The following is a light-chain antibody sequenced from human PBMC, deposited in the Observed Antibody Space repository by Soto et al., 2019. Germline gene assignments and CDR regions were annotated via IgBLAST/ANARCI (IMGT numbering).Light chain of an antibody. CDR1: QTVSSY. CDR3: QQLNIFPPLFT. Sequence: DIQLTQSPSFLSASVGDRVTITCRASQTVSSYLVWYQQKPGKAPKVLITDASTLQSGVPSRFSGSGFGTEFTLTIRGLQPEDVATYYCQQLNIFPPLFTFGPGTKVDIK. V-gene: IGKV1-9*01. CDR2: DAS. J-gene: IGKJ3*01.